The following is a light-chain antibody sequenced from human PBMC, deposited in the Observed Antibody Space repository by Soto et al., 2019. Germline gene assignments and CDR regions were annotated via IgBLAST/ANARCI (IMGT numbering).Light chain of an antibody. CDR3: QQYSDSPPT. CDR2: DAS. CDR1: QTVRNNY. J-gene: IGKJ1*01. Sequence: EFVLTQSPGTLSLSPGERATLSCRASQTVRNNYLAWYQQKPGQAPRLLIYDASSRATGIPDRFSGGGSGTDFTLTISRLEPEDFAMYYCQQYSDSPPTFGQGTKVDI. V-gene: IGKV3-20*01.